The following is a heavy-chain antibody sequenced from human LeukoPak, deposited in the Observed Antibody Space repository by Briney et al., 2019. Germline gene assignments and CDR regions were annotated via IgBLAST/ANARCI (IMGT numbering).Heavy chain of an antibody. CDR3: ARWLYPNTYYYDSRSSGYYYGMDV. J-gene: IGHJ6*02. CDR2: INHSGST. CDR1: GGSFSGYY. D-gene: IGHD3-22*01. V-gene: IGHV4-34*01. Sequence: SETLSLTCAVYGGSFSGYYWSWIRQPPGKGLGWIGEINHSGSTNYNPSLKSRVTISVDTSKNQFSLKLSSVTAADTAVYYCARWLYPNTYYYDSRSSGYYYGMDVWGQGTTVTVSS.